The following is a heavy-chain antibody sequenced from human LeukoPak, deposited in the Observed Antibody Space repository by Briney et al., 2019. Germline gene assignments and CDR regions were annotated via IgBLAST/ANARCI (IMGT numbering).Heavy chain of an antibody. J-gene: IGHJ4*02. CDR2: ILYSGTT. CDR1: GGSISPYY. CDR3: ARVGDWNDLVY. V-gene: IGHV4-59*01. Sequence: SETLSLTCTVSGGSISPYYWSWVRQTPGKGLEWIGYILYSGTTTNYNPSLKSRVTISVDTSKNQFSLKLSSVTAADTAVHYCARVGDWNDLVYWGQGTLVTVSS. D-gene: IGHD1-1*01.